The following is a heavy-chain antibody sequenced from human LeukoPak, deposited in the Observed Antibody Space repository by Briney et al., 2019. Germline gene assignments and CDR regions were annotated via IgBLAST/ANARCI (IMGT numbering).Heavy chain of an antibody. Sequence: SETLSLTCTVSGGSISSYYWSWIRQPPGKGLEWIGYIYYSGSTNYSPSLKSRVTISVDTSKNQFSLKLSSVTAADTAVYYCARAPPGYCSGGSCYSGAFDIWGQGTMVTVSS. V-gene: IGHV4-59*01. D-gene: IGHD2-15*01. CDR1: GGSISSYY. CDR2: IYYSGST. J-gene: IGHJ3*02. CDR3: ARAPPGYCSGGSCYSGAFDI.